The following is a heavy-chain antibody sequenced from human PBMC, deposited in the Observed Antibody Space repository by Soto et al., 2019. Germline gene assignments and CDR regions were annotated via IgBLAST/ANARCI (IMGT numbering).Heavy chain of an antibody. D-gene: IGHD3-3*01. Sequence: GASVKVSCKASGYTFTSYGISWVRQAPGQGLEWMGWISAYNGNTNYAQKLQGRVTMTTDTSTSTAYMELRSLRSDDTAVYYCARVRGGSRFLECTPPRGRRDAFDYWGQGTLVTVSS. CDR1: GYTFTSYG. V-gene: IGHV1-18*01. CDR3: ARVRGGSRFLECTPPRGRRDAFDY. CDR2: ISAYNGNT. J-gene: IGHJ4*02.